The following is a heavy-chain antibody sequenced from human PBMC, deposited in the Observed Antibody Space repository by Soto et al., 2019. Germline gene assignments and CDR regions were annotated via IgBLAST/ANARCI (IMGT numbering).Heavy chain of an antibody. Sequence: QVQLVQSGAEVKKPGASVKVSCKASGYTFTSYDINWVRQATGQGLEWMGWMNHNSGTTGNAQKLQGRGTMTRNTTKRTAYMELSSLSSEDTAVYYGARTLYGDNVDYWGQGTLVTVSS. CDR1: GYTFTSYD. CDR2: MNHNSGTT. CDR3: ARTLYGDNVDY. J-gene: IGHJ4*02. D-gene: IGHD4-17*01. V-gene: IGHV1-8*01.